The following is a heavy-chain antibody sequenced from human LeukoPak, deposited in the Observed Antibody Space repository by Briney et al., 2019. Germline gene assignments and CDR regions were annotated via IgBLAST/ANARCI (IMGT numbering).Heavy chain of an antibody. D-gene: IGHD3-3*01. V-gene: IGHV4-31*03. CDR2: IYYSGST. Sequence: PSQTLSLTCTVSGGSISSGGYYWSWIRQHPGTGLEWIGYIYYSGSTYYNPSLKSRVTISVDTSKNQFSLKLSSVTAADTAVYYCARSLPYDFWSGNYYYYGMDVWGQGTTVTVSS. CDR1: GGSISSGGYY. J-gene: IGHJ6*02. CDR3: ARSLPYDFWSGNYYYYGMDV.